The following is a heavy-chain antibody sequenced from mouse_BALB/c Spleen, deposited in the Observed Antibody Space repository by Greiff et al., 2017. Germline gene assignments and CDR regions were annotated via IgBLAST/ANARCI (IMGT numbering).Heavy chain of an antibody. CDR1: GFTFSCFG. J-gene: IGHJ3*01. Sequence: DVHLVESGGGLVQPGGSRKLSCAASGFTFSCFGMHWVRPAPEKGLEWVAYISSGSSTIYYADTVKGRFTISRDNPKNTLFLQMTSLRSEDTAMYYCARGQLGRVPFAYWGQGTLVTVSA. CDR3: ARGQLGRVPFAY. CDR2: ISSGSSTI. V-gene: IGHV5-17*02. D-gene: IGHD3-1*01.